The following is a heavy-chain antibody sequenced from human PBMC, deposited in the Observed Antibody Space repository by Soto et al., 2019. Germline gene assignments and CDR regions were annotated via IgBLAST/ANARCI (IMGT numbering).Heavy chain of an antibody. Sequence: GGSLRLSCAASGFTFSVYAMTWVRQAPGEGLEWVSGISDSGVSTYFADSVKGRFTISRDNFKNTLYLQMNGLRAEDTAVYYCARDSPKGGYFDYWGQGTLVTVSS. CDR2: ISDSGVST. J-gene: IGHJ4*02. D-gene: IGHD3-16*01. CDR1: GFTFSVYA. CDR3: ARDSPKGGYFDY. V-gene: IGHV3-23*01.